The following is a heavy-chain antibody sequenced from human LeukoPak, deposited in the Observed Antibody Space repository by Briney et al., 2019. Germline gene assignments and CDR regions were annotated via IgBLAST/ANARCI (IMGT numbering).Heavy chain of an antibody. D-gene: IGHD2-2*02. J-gene: IGHJ6*04. V-gene: IGHV4-38-2*02. CDR1: GYSISSGYY. Sequence: SETLSLTCTVSGYSISSGYYWGWIRQPPGKGLEWIGSIYHSGSTYYNPSLKSRVTISVDTSKNQFSLKLSSVTAADTAVYYCARDRIVVVPAAIPETDVWGKGTTVTVSS. CDR2: IYHSGST. CDR3: ARDRIVVVPAAIPETDV.